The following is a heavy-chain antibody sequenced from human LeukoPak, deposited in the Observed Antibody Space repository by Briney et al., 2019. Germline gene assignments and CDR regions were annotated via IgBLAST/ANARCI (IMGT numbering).Heavy chain of an antibody. CDR1: GFTFSSYA. CDR3: VRDRGIASTGGYGMDV. CDR2: ISSNGGST. V-gene: IGHV3-64*04. J-gene: IGHJ6*02. D-gene: IGHD6-13*01. Sequence: PGGSLRLSCSASGFTFSSYAMHWVRQAPGKGLEYVSAISSNGGSTYYADSVKGRFTISRDNSKNTLYLQMNSLRAEDTAVYYCVRDRGIASTGGYGMDVWGQGTTVTVSS.